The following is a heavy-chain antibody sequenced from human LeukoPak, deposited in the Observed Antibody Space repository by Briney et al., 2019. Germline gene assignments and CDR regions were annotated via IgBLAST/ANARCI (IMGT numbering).Heavy chain of an antibody. CDR1: GFTFSSYG. CDR2: ISYDGSNK. CDR3: AKDYDFWSRYGMVV. J-gene: IGHJ6*02. D-gene: IGHD3-3*01. Sequence: PGGSLRLSCAASGFTFSSYGMHWVRQAPGKGLERVAVISYDGSNKYYADSVKGRFTISRDNTKNTLYLQMNSLRAEDTAVYYCAKDYDFWSRYGMVVWGQGTTVTVSS. V-gene: IGHV3-30*18.